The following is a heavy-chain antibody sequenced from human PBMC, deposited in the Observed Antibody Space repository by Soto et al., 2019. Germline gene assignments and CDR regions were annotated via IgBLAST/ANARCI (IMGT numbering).Heavy chain of an antibody. D-gene: IGHD1-7*01. Sequence: PSETLSLTCTVSGGSISSSTYYWGWIRQPPGKGLEWIGSIYYSGSTYSNPSLKSRVTISVDTSKNQFSLQLSSVTAADTAVYYCVRLRIEGTTYDALDIWGQGTMVTVSS. J-gene: IGHJ3*02. CDR3: VRLRIEGTTYDALDI. V-gene: IGHV4-39*01. CDR1: GGSISSSTYY. CDR2: IYYSGST.